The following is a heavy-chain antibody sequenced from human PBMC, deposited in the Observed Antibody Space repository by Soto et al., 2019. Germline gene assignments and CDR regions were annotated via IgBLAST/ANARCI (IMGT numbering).Heavy chain of an antibody. Sequence: ASVKVSCKASGYTFTSYDINWVRQATGQGLEWMGWMNPNSGNTGYAQKFQGRVTMTRNTSISTAYMELSSLRSEDTAVYYCAGGFGLLWFGERLEEYDSYMDGWGKGATVTVSS. V-gene: IGHV1-8*01. CDR2: MNPNSGNT. D-gene: IGHD3-10*01. J-gene: IGHJ6*03. CDR1: GYTFTSYD. CDR3: AGGFGLLWFGERLEEYDSYMDG.